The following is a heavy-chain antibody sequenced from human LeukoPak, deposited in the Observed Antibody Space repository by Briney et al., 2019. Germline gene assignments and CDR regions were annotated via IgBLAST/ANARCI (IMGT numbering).Heavy chain of an antibody. V-gene: IGHV1-46*01. CDR1: GYTLTSND. Sequence: ASVTVSCKASGYTLTSNDIHWVRQAPGQGLEWMGIINPSGGSTSYAKKFQGRVTMTRDTSTSTVYMELSSLRSEDTAMYYCARFASLYSRSWYYAFDIWGQGTMVTVSS. CDR3: ARFASLYSRSWYYAFDI. J-gene: IGHJ3*02. D-gene: IGHD6-13*01. CDR2: INPSGGST.